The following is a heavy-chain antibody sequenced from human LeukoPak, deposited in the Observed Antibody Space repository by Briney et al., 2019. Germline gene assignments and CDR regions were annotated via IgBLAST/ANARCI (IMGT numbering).Heavy chain of an antibody. CDR1: GYRFSDHG. CDR3: AKDRWRDGSSSFDN. CDR2: ISAYNGNT. V-gene: IGHV1-18*01. Sequence: ASVKVSCKASGYRFSDHGISWVRQAPGQGLEWLGWISAYNGNTNYAQKLQGRVTMTTDTSTSTAYMELRSLRSDDTAVYYCAKDRWRDGSSSFDNWGQGTLVTVSS. J-gene: IGHJ4*02. D-gene: IGHD6-6*01.